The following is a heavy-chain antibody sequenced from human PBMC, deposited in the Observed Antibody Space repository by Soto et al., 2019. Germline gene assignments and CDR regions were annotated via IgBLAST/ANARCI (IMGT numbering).Heavy chain of an antibody. D-gene: IGHD2-2*01. CDR1: GGSISSSSYY. J-gene: IGHJ6*02. CDR3: ARRGYCSSTSCYYYYYYGMDV. V-gene: IGHV4-39*01. CDR2: IYYSGST. Sequence: SETLSLTCTVSGGSISSSSYYWGWIRQPPGKGLEWIGSIYYSGSTYYNPSLKSRVTISVDTSKNQFSLKLSSVTAADTAVYYCARRGYCSSTSCYYYYYYGMDVWGQGTTVTVYS.